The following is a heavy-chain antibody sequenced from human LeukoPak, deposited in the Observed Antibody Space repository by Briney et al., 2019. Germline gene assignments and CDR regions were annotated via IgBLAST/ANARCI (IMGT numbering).Heavy chain of an antibody. Sequence: ASVKVSCKASGYTFTSYGISWVRQAHGQGLEWMGWISAYNGNTNYAQKLQGRVTMTTDTSTSTAYMELRSLRSDDTAVYYCARAYSSSSQSYYYYGMDVWGQGTTVTVSS. V-gene: IGHV1-18*01. CDR2: ISAYNGNT. CDR3: ARAYSSSSQSYYYYGMDV. CDR1: GYTFTSYG. D-gene: IGHD6-6*01. J-gene: IGHJ6*02.